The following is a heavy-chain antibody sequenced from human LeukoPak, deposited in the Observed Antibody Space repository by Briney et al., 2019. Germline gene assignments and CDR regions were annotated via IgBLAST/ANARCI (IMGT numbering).Heavy chain of an antibody. J-gene: IGHJ5*02. Sequence: GGSLRLSCAASGFTFSSYSMNWVRQAPGKGLEWVSYISSASNTIYYADSVKGRFTISRDNAKNSLYLQMNSLRAEDTAMYYCARDGWLGDNNWFDPWGQGTLVTVSS. CDR1: GFTFSSYS. D-gene: IGHD3-10*01. CDR2: ISSASNTI. CDR3: ARDGWLGDNNWFDP. V-gene: IGHV3-48*01.